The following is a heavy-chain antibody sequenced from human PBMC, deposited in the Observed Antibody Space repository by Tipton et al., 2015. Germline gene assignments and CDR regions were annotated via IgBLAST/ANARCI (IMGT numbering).Heavy chain of an antibody. CDR1: GVSISSFF. CDR2: IYYTGRT. CDR3: ARVESTGWYGDY. D-gene: IGHD6-19*01. V-gene: IGHV4-59*01. J-gene: IGHJ4*02. Sequence: TLSLTCNVSGVSISSFFWSWIRQPPGKGLEWIGDIYYTGRTNYNPSLKSRVSISLDTSQGQFSLELTSVTAADTAMYYCARVESTGWYGDYWGQGTLVTVPS.